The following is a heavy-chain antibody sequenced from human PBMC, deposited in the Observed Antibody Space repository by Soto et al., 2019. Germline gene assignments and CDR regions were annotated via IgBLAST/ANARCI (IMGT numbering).Heavy chain of an antibody. V-gene: IGHV3-74*03. Sequence: GGSLRLSCTASGVNLRNYWMHWVRQAPGKGLVWVSRINSGGSNIKYADSVKGRFTISRDNARNSLYLQMDSLRAEDTAVYYCARDSGYGSGSSVNHYLDCWGRGTLVTVSS. CDR2: INSGGSNI. CDR1: GVNLRNYW. J-gene: IGHJ4*01. CDR3: ARDSGYGSGSSVNHYLDC. D-gene: IGHD3-10*01.